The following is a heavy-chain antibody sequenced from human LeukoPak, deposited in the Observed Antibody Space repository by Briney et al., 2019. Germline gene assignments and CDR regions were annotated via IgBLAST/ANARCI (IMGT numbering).Heavy chain of an antibody. CDR1: GASLSPYY. V-gene: IGHV4-39*01. CDR3: ARHYYDSSGRPFDY. CDR2: FHYSGST. Sequence: ASETLSLTCTVSGASLSPYYWSWIRQPPGKGLEWIGTFHYSGSTYYNPSLQSRVTISEDTSKNQFSLKLNSVTAADTAVYYCARHYYDSSGRPFDYWGQGSLVTVSS. J-gene: IGHJ4*02. D-gene: IGHD3-22*01.